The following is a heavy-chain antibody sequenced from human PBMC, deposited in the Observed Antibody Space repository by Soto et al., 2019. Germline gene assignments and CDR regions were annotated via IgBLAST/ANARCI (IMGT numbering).Heavy chain of an antibody. CDR2: IWYDGSNK. J-gene: IGHJ6*02. CDR3: ARWSYYYGSGSSHYGMDV. V-gene: IGHV3-33*01. D-gene: IGHD3-10*01. Sequence: QVQLVESGGGVVQPGRSLRLSCAASGFTFSSYGMHWVRQAPGKGQEWVAVIWYDGSNKYYADSVKGRFTISRDNSKNTLYLQMNSLRAEDTAVYYCARWSYYYGSGSSHYGMDVWGQGTTVTVSS. CDR1: GFTFSSYG.